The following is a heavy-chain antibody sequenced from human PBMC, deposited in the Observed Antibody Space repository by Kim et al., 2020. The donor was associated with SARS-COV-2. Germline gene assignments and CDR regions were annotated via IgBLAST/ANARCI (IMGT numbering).Heavy chain of an antibody. J-gene: IGHJ3*02. D-gene: IGHD6-19*01. V-gene: IGHV3-23*01. CDR3: AKIISPSIAVAGRAFDI. Sequence: VKAQVTISRDSSKNTRYLQRNSLRAEDTAVYYCAKIISPSIAVAGRAFDIWGQGTMVTVSS.